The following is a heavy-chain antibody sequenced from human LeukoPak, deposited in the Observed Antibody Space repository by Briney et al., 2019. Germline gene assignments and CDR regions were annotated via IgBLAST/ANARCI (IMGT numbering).Heavy chain of an antibody. J-gene: IGHJ5*02. V-gene: IGHV4-39*01. CDR3: ARHEQWLGSLDP. CDR1: GGSISSPSYY. Sequence: SETLSLTCTVSGGSISSPSYYWGWIRQPPGKRLEWIGSIYYSGSTYYNPSLKTRVTISVDTSKNQFSLKLSSVTAADTAVYYCARHEQWLGSLDPWGQGTLVTVSS. CDR2: IYYSGST. D-gene: IGHD6-19*01.